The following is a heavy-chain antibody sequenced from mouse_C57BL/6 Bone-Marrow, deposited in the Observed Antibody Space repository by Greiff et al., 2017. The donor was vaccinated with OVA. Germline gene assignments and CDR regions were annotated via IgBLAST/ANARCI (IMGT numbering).Heavy chain of an antibody. CDR3: TRGWDAWFAY. CDR2: IDPENGDT. Sequence: EVKLMESGAELVRPGASVKLSCTASGFNIKDDYMHWVKQRPEQGLEWIGWIDPENGDTEYASKFQGKATITADTSSNTAYLQLSSLTSEDTAVYYCTRGWDAWFAYWGQGTLVTVSA. D-gene: IGHD4-1*01. V-gene: IGHV14-4*01. CDR1: GFNIKDDY. J-gene: IGHJ3*01.